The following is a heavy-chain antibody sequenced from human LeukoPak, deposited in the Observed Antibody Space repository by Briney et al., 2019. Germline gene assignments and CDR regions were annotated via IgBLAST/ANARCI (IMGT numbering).Heavy chain of an antibody. CDR3: ARAAAAAIYYYYGMDV. J-gene: IGHJ6*02. V-gene: IGHV1-8*01. D-gene: IGHD6-13*01. Sequence: GASVKVSCKASGYTFTSYDINWVRQATGQGLEWMGWMNPNSGNTTYAQKFQGRVTMTRNTSISTAYMELSSLRSEDTAVYYCARAAAAAIYYYYGMDVWGQGTTVTVSS. CDR1: GYTFTSYD. CDR2: MNPNSGNT.